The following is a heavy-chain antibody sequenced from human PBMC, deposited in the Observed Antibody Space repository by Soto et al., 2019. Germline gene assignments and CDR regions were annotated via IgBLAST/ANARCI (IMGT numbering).Heavy chain of an antibody. D-gene: IGHD2-21*01. J-gene: IGHJ6*01. Sequence: PGESLKISCKGSGYSFPKYYIGWVRQMPGKDLEWMAIIYPDDSDTRYSPSFQGQVTISADKSISTAYLQWSSLKASDTAMYYCVRMGFRGDGYLSYYYYGMDVWGQGTTVNVSS. V-gene: IGHV5-51*01. CDR1: GYSFPKYY. CDR2: IYPDDSDT. CDR3: VRMGFRGDGYLSYYYYGMDV.